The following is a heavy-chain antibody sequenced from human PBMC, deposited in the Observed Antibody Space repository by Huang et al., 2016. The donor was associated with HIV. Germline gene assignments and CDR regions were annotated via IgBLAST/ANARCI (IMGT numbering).Heavy chain of an antibody. Sequence: EVQLVESGGGLVQPGGSLRLSCAASGFSISSYWMHWVRQAPGKGLVWGSRINREGSSTSDADSVKGRFTISRDNAKNTLYLQMNSLRAEDTAVYYCARDPRIQSWLNFFDYWGQGTLVSVSS. D-gene: IGHD3-22*01. J-gene: IGHJ4*02. CDR3: ARDPRIQSWLNFFDY. CDR2: INREGSST. CDR1: GFSISSYW. V-gene: IGHV3-74*01.